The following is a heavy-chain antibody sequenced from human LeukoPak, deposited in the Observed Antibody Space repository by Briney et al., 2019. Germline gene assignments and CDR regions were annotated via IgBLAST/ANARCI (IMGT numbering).Heavy chain of an antibody. D-gene: IGHD3-22*01. CDR1: GYTFTSYG. J-gene: IGHJ6*03. Sequence: ASVKVSCKASGYTFTSYGISWVRQAPGQGLEWMGWISAYNGNTNYAQKLQGRVTMTTDTSTSTAYMELRSLRSDDTAVYYCARRSSSMIVVVSWPYYYMDVWGKGTTVTVSS. CDR3: ARRSSSMIVVVSWPYYYMDV. CDR2: ISAYNGNT. V-gene: IGHV1-18*01.